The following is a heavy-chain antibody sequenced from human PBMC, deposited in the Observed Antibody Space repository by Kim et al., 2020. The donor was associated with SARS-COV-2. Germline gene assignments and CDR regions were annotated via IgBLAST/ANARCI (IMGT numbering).Heavy chain of an antibody. D-gene: IGHD6-19*01. CDR3: ARGRYGSGRDYYFDY. CDR1: VGSFSGYY. Sequence: SETLSLTCAVYVGSFSGYYWTWIRQPPGRGLEWIGEISHSGSTNYNPSLTSRVTISVDTSKNQFSPKLNSVTAADRGVYFCARGRYGSGRDYYFDYWGRGTLVTVSS. CDR2: ISHSGST. V-gene: IGHV4-34*01. J-gene: IGHJ4*02.